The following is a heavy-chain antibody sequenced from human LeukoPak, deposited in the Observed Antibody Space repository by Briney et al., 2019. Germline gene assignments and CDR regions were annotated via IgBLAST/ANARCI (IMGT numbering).Heavy chain of an antibody. Sequence: ASVKVSCKASGYTFTSYDINWVRQATGQGLEWMGWMNPNSGNTGYAQKFQGRVTMTRNTSISTAYMELSSLRSEDTAVYYCARGRVTGAYYYYYGMDVGGQGTTVTVSS. J-gene: IGHJ6*02. CDR2: MNPNSGNT. D-gene: IGHD1-20*01. CDR3: ARGRVTGAYYYYYGMDV. CDR1: GYTFTSYD. V-gene: IGHV1-8*01.